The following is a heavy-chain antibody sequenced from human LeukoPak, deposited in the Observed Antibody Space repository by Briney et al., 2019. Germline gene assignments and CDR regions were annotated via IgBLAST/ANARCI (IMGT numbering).Heavy chain of an antibody. CDR3: TTLKTSATVTTEWYFDL. CDR1: GFAFGGSA. V-gene: IGHV3-73*01. CDR2: IRSKGNNYAT. J-gene: IGHJ2*01. D-gene: IGHD4-17*01. Sequence: PGGSLRLSCGAFGFAFGGSAMHWVRQSPGKGLEWVGRIRSKGNNYATVYAASVKGRFTISRDDSKNTAYLQMNSLKTGDTAVYYCTTLKTSATVTTEWYFDLWGRGTLVTVSS.